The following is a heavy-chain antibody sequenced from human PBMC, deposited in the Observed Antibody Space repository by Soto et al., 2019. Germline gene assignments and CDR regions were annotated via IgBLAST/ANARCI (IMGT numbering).Heavy chain of an antibody. CDR2: INPNTGAT. CDR1: AYFFTAYY. CDR3: ARDYKPNQYSHGLDV. V-gene: IGHV1-2*02. D-gene: IGHD3-10*01. J-gene: IGHJ6*02. Sequence: ASVKVSCKTSAYFFTAYYIHWVRQAPGQGLEWMGWINPNTGATNYPQKFQGRVTMTSDKSISTAYMELRSLMSDDTAVYYCARDYKPNQYSHGLDVWGQGTTVPV.